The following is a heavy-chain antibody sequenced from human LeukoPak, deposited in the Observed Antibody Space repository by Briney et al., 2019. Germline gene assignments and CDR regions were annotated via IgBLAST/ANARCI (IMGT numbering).Heavy chain of an antibody. V-gene: IGHV3-30-3*01. CDR3: ARGYYYGSGIYYYYGMDA. CDR1: GFTFSSYA. CDR2: ISYDGGNK. D-gene: IGHD3-10*01. J-gene: IGHJ6*02. Sequence: PGGSLRLSCAASGFTFSSYAMRWVRQAPGKGLEWVSVISYDGGNKYYADSVKGRFTISRDNSKNTLYLQMNSLRAEDPAVYYCARGYYYGSGIYYYYGMDAWGQGTTVTDSS.